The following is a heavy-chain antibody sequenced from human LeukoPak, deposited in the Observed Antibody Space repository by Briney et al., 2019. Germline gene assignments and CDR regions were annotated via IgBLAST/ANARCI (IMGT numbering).Heavy chain of an antibody. CDR2: FDPEDGET. V-gene: IGHV1-24*01. CDR3: ASRPRGAYSSSSVDY. D-gene: IGHD6-6*01. Sequence: ASVNVSCKVSGYTLTELSMHWVRQAPGKGLEWMGGFDPEDGETIYAQKFQGRVTMTEDTSTDTAYMELSSLRSEDTAVYYCASRPRGAYSSSSVDYWGQGTLVTVSS. J-gene: IGHJ4*02. CDR1: GYTLTELS.